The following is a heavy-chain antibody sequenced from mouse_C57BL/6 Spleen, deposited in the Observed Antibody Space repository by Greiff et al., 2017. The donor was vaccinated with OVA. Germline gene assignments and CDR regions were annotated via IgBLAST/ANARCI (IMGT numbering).Heavy chain of an antibody. CDR3: ARDRDYGYDDYAMDY. D-gene: IGHD2-2*01. CDR1: GFTFSDYY. V-gene: IGHV5-16*01. J-gene: IGHJ4*01. CDR2: INYDGSST. Sequence: DVKLVESEGGLVQPGSSMKLSCTASGFTFSDYYMAWVRQVPEKGLEWVANINYDGSSTYYLDSLKSRFIISRDNAKNILYLQMSSLKSEDTATYYCARDRDYGYDDYAMDYWGQGTSVTVSS.